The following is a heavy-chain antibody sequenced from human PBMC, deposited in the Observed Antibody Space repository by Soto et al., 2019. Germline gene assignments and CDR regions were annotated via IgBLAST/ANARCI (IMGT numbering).Heavy chain of an antibody. D-gene: IGHD2-21*02. CDR1: GFNFSNHW. J-gene: IGHJ5*02. CDR2: ITSDGKSK. V-gene: IGHV3-74*01. Sequence: PVGSLRLSCAASGFNFSNHWMHWVRQRPGEGLVWVSRITSDGKSKAYAESVKGRFAISRDNAKNTLYLQMNGLTAEDTAVYYCARESGDWPLNWFDPWGLGTLVTV. CDR3: ARESGDWPLNWFDP.